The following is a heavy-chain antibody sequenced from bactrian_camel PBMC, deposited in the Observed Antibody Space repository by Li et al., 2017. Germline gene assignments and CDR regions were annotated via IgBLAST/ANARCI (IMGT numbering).Heavy chain of an antibody. CDR1: GDISSSSR. J-gene: IGHJ4*01. V-gene: IGHV3S26*01. D-gene: IGHD3*01. Sequence: HVQLVESGGGLVQDGGSLRLSCAFSGDISSSSRMAWFRQFPGKGGREGVAAINIGGGETVYAGSVKGRFTISRNNAKDTVYLQMNSLKPEDTAMYSCQTNRALSNFLCRHPAGGQGTQVTVS. CDR2: INIGGGET. CDR3: QTNRALSNFLCRHPA.